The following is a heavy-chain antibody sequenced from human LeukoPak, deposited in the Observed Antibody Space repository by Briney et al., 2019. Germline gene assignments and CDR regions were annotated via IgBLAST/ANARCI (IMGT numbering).Heavy chain of an antibody. Sequence: SETLSLICTVSGYSITSGYYWGWIRQPAGKGLEWIGRIYTSGSTNYNPSLKSRVTMSVDTSKNQFSLKLSSVTAADTAVYYCARDRDPDYYYDSSGYPKDWYFDLWGRGTLVTVSS. CDR3: ARDRDPDYYYDSSGYPKDWYFDL. CDR2: IYTSGST. CDR1: GYSITSGYY. D-gene: IGHD3-22*01. J-gene: IGHJ2*01. V-gene: IGHV4-4*07.